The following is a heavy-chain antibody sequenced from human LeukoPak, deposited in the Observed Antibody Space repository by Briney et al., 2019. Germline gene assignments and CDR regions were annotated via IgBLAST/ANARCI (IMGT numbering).Heavy chain of an antibody. D-gene: IGHD5-12*01. Sequence: SQTLSLTCTVSGGSISSGGYYWSWIRQHPGKGLEWTGYIYYSGSTYYNPSLKSRVTISVDTSKNQFSLKLSSVTAADTAVYYCAREGPEYSGYDWAPPGGFDIWGQGTMVTVSS. CDR1: GGSISSGGYY. CDR3: AREGPEYSGYDWAPPGGFDI. CDR2: IYYSGST. V-gene: IGHV4-31*03. J-gene: IGHJ3*02.